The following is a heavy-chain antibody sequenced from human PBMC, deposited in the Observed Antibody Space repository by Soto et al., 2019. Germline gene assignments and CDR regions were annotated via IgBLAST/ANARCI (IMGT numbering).Heavy chain of an antibody. V-gene: IGHV1-18*01. CDR3: AREGVAPYYYYGMDV. D-gene: IGHD5-12*01. Sequence: ASVKVSCKASGYTFTRSGISWVRQAPGQGLEWMGWISTYNGDTNYAQTFQGRVTMTTDTSTSTVHMEVRSLRSDDTAVYYCAREGVAPYYYYGMDVWGQGTPVTVFS. CDR1: GYTFTRSG. J-gene: IGHJ6*02. CDR2: ISTYNGDT.